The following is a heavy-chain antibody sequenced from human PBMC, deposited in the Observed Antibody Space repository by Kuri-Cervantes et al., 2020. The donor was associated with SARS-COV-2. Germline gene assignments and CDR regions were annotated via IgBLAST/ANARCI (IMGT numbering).Heavy chain of an antibody. J-gene: IGHJ2*01. V-gene: IGHV3-7*01. D-gene: IGHD5-18*01. CDR2: IKQDGSEK. CDR3: ARDRRIQLWLYGSWYFDL. Sequence: GESLKISCAASGFTFSSYWMHWVRQAPGKGLEWVANIKQDGSEKYYVDSVKGRFTISRDNAKNSLYLQMNSLRAEDTAVYYCARDRRIQLWLYGSWYFDLWGRGTLVTVSS. CDR1: GFTFSSYW.